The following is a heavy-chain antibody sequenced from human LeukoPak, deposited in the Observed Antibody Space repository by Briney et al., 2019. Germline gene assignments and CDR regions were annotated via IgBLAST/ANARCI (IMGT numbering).Heavy chain of an antibody. Sequence: PGGSLRLSCAASGFTFSSYSMNWVRQAPGKGLEWVSSISSSSSYIYYADSVKGRFTISRDNAKNSLYLQMNSLRAEDTAVYYCAREQSRWASYFDYWGQGTLVTVSS. CDR2: ISSSSSYI. J-gene: IGHJ4*02. D-gene: IGHD4-23*01. CDR1: GFTFSSYS. CDR3: AREQSRWASYFDY. V-gene: IGHV3-21*01.